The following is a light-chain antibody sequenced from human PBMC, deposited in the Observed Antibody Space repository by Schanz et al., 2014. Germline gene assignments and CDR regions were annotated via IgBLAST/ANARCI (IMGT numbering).Light chain of an antibody. CDR1: QSVSSSY. J-gene: IGKJ4*01. CDR2: GAS. CDR3: QQRSKWPLT. Sequence: EIVMTQSPATLSVSPGERATLSCRASQSVSSSYLAWYQQKPGQAPRLLIYGASTRATGIPARFSGSGSGTEFTLTISSLQSEDFAVYYCQQRSKWPLTFGGGTKVEIK. V-gene: IGKV3-15*01.